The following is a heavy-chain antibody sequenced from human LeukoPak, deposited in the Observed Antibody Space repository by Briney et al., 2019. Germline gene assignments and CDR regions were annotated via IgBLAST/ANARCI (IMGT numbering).Heavy chain of an antibody. CDR2: ITASGDST. Sequence: GGSLRLSCAASGFTFSNYVMIWVRKAPGKGLECVSGITASGDSTYYGDSVKGRFTMSRDNSKNTVYLQMNSLRVDDTAVYYCARRDIVVVVSASDYWGQGTLVTVSS. J-gene: IGHJ4*02. D-gene: IGHD2-15*01. V-gene: IGHV3-23*01. CDR1: GFTFSNYV. CDR3: ARRDIVVVVSASDY.